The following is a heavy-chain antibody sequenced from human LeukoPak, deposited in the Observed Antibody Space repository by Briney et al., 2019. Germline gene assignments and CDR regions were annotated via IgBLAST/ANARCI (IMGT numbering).Heavy chain of an antibody. CDR2: ISGSGGST. CDR3: AKGIVGATRKINFFDY. Sequence: GGSLRLSCAASGFTFSSYAMSWVRQAPGKGLEWVSAISGSGGSTYYADSVKGRFTISRDNSMNTLYLQMNSLRAEDAAVYYCAKGIVGATRKINFFDYWGQGTLVTVSS. J-gene: IGHJ4*02. CDR1: GFTFSSYA. V-gene: IGHV3-23*01. D-gene: IGHD1-26*01.